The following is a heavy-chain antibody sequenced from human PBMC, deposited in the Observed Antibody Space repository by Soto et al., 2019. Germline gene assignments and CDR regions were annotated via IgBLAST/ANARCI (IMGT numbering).Heavy chain of an antibody. D-gene: IGHD2-15*01. CDR2: IYYSGST. Sequence: SETLSLTCTFSGFSVSSGSYYLSWIRQPPGKGLEWIGYIYYSGSTNYNPSLKSRVTISVDTSKNQFSLKLSSVTAADTAVYYCASGTPAGGFDYWGQGTLVTVSS. CDR3: ASGTPAGGFDY. CDR1: GFSVSSGSYY. V-gene: IGHV4-61*01. J-gene: IGHJ4*02.